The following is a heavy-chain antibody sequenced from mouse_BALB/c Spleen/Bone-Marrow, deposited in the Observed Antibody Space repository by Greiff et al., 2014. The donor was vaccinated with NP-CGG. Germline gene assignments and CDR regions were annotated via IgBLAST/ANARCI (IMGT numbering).Heavy chain of an antibody. CDR2: INPGSGGA. J-gene: IGHJ2*01. Sequence: LVESGAELVRPGTAVNVSCKASGYAFTNYLIEWVKQRPGQGLEWIGVINPGSGGANYNEEFKGKATLTADKSSSTAYMQLSSLTSDDSAVYFCARFGRYYFDYWGQGTTLTVSS. CDR1: GYAFTNYL. V-gene: IGHV1-54*01. CDR3: ARFGRYYFDY.